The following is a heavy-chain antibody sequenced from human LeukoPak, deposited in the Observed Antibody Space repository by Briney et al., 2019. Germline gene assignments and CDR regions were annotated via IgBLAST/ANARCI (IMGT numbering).Heavy chain of an antibody. CDR1: GGSISSGSFD. D-gene: IGHD2-21*01. V-gene: IGHV4-61*01. CDR2: ISDSVTT. CDR3: ARACGGNCYFDY. J-gene: IGHJ4*02. Sequence: PSETLSLTCTVSGGSISSGSFDWSGFRQPPGKGLEWIGYISDSVTTKYSPSLKSRVTISVDRSKNQFSLNLSSVTAADTAVYYCARACGGNCYFDYWGQGTLITVSS.